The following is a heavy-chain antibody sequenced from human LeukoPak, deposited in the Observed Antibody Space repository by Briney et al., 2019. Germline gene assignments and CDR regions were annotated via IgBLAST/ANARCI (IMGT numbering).Heavy chain of an antibody. CDR2: INHSGST. J-gene: IGHJ4*02. D-gene: IGHD1-1*01. CDR1: GGSFSGYY. CDR3: VRVPHRKGTAYDY. V-gene: IGHV4-34*01. Sequence: SETLSLTCAVYGGSFSGYYWSWIRQPPGKGLEWIGEINHSGSTNYNPSLKSRVTISVDTSKNQFSLKLSSVTAADTAVYYCVRVPHRKGTAYDYWGQGTLVTVSS.